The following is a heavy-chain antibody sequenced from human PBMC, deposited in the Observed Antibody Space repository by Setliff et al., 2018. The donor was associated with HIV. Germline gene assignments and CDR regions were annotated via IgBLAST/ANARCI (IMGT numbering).Heavy chain of an antibody. J-gene: IGHJ6*02. CDR1: GYDFTGYQ. CDR3: SKSMKFYYYGLDV. D-gene: IGHD2-8*01. V-gene: IGHV1-2*02. Sequence: ASVKVSCKTSGYDFTGYQIHWVRQAPGQGLEWLGWINPHTGATNYAQNFQGRVIMTREKSISTAYLDLSGLRSDDTAVYYCSKSMKFYYYGLDVWGPGTAVSVSS. CDR2: INPHTGAT.